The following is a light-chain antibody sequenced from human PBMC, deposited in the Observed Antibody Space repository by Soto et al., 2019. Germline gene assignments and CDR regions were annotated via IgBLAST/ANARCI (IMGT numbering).Light chain of an antibody. CDR1: STDVGGYNA. Sequence: QSALSQPASVSGSPGQTITISCTGTSTDVGGYNAVSWYQHHPGKAPKLIIYDIINRPSGVSNRFSGSKSGNTASLTISGLQAEDEADYYCVSFTTSRSYVFGTGTKLTVL. CDR2: DII. J-gene: IGLJ1*01. V-gene: IGLV2-14*01. CDR3: VSFTTSRSYV.